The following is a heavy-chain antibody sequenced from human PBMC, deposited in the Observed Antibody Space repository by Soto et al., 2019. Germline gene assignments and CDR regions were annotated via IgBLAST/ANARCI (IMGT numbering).Heavy chain of an antibody. Sequence: SETLSLTCTVSGGSISTYYWSWIRQPPGKGLEWIGYIYHSGSTNYSPSLKSRVTMSVDTSKNQFSLKLSSVTAADTAVYYCARSRYSYGSFDPWGQGTLVTVSS. CDR3: ARSRYSYGSFDP. J-gene: IGHJ5*02. V-gene: IGHV4-59*08. CDR2: IYHSGST. CDR1: GGSISTYY. D-gene: IGHD5-18*01.